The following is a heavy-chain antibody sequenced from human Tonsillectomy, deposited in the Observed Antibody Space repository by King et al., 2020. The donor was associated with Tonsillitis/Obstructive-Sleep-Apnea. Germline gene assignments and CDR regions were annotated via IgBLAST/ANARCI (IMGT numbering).Heavy chain of an antibody. CDR1: GGSISSYY. CDR3: ARAYYDIFTGYLVDALDI. J-gene: IGHJ3*02. D-gene: IGHD3-9*01. CDR2: IYYSGST. V-gene: IGHV4-59*08. Sequence: QLQESGPGLVKPSETLSLTCTVSGGSISSYYWNWIRQPPGKGLEWIGYIYYSGSTNYNPSLKSRVTIPVDTSKNQFSLKLSSVTAADTAVYYCARAYYDIFTGYLVDALDIWGEGKMVTVS.